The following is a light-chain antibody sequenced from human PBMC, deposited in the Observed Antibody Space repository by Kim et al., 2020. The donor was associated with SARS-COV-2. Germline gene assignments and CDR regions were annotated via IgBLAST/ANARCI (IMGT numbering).Light chain of an antibody. Sequence: ASVGDRLSITCRASQGISSALAWYRQTPGKAPKLLISDASSLEDGVPSRFSGSGSGTDFTLIISSLQPEDFATYYCQHFSAYPLTFGGGTKVDIK. CDR2: DAS. V-gene: IGKV1-13*02. CDR1: QGISSA. J-gene: IGKJ4*01. CDR3: QHFSAYPLT.